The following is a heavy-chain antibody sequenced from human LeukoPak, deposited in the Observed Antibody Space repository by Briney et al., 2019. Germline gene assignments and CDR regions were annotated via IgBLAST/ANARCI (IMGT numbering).Heavy chain of an antibody. D-gene: IGHD6-13*01. Sequence: ASVKVSCKVSGYTLTELSMHWVRQAPGKGLEWMAAFDGEDGGTFYAEKFQGRVTMTEDTSTDTAYMELSSLRSEDTAVYYCATDGKQLVRRFDYWGQGTLVTVSS. CDR2: FDGEDGGT. J-gene: IGHJ4*02. CDR1: GYTLTELS. CDR3: ATDGKQLVRRFDY. V-gene: IGHV1-24*01.